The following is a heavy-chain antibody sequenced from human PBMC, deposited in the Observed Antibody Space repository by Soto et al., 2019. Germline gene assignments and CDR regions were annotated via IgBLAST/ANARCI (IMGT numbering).Heavy chain of an antibody. CDR3: ARAPYSNAWYRFDL. Sequence: DEQLVESGGGLLQPGGSLRLSCEASGFTFSRYWMSWVRQAPGNGLQWVADIKHDGSGEYYVDSVKGRLTISSDNTKKQLYLQMSGLRAEDTPLYYCARAPYSNAWYRFDLWGQGTLVTVSS. V-gene: IGHV3-7*03. D-gene: IGHD4-4*01. CDR1: GFTFSRYW. J-gene: IGHJ4*02. CDR2: IKHDGSGE.